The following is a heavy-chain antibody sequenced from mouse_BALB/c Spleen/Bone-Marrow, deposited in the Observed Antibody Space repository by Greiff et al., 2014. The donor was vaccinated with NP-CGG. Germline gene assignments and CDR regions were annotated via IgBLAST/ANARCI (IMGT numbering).Heavy chain of an antibody. J-gene: IGHJ1*01. Sequence: EVQGVESGGGLVQPGGSLRLSCATSGFTFTDYYMSWVRQPPGKALEWLAFIRNKASGYTTEYSASVKGRFTISRDNSQSILYLQMNTLRAEDSATYYCTRDGSSSYWYFDVWGAGTTVTVSS. CDR2: IRNKASGYTT. V-gene: IGHV7-3*02. CDR1: GFTFTDYY. D-gene: IGHD1-1*01. CDR3: TRDGSSSYWYFDV.